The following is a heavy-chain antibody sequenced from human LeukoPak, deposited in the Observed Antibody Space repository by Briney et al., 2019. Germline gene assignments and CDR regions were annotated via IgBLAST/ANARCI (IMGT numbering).Heavy chain of an antibody. Sequence: GGSLRLPCAASGFTFSSYAMSWVRQAPGKGLEWVSSISGSGDSTYYADSVKGRFTISRDNSVNTLYLQMNSLRAEDTAVYFCAKSSPMTMVRGANDYWGQGTLVTVSS. CDR3: AKSSPMTMVRGANDY. J-gene: IGHJ4*02. D-gene: IGHD3-10*01. CDR1: GFTFSSYA. CDR2: ISGSGDST. V-gene: IGHV3-23*01.